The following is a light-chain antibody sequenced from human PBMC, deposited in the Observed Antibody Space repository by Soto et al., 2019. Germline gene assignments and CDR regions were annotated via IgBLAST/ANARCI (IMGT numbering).Light chain of an antibody. CDR3: QQRSSWPLT. Sequence: IQLTQSPSSLSASVGDRVTITCRASQVISKYLAWYQQKPGTAPKLLIYLASTLQGGVPSRFSGSGSGTDFSLTISSLQPEDVATYYCQQRSSWPLTFGGGTKVEIK. V-gene: IGKV1-9*01. CDR2: LAS. J-gene: IGKJ4*02. CDR1: QVISKY.